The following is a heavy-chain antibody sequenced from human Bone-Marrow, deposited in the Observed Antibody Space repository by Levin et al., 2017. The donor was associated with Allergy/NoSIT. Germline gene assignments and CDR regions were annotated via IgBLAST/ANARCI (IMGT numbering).Heavy chain of an antibody. CDR1: GSSISSGQD. D-gene: IGHD3-16*01. CDR2: LSHNGNT. J-gene: IGHJ5*02. CDR3: ARLGGKDWINPPRWFDP. V-gene: IGHV4-38-2*01. Sequence: PSETLSLTCDVSGSSISSGQDWGWIRQPPGKGLEWIASLSHNGNTYYNPSLKSRLTTSLDTSKNSFSLNLSSLTAADTAVYYCARLGGKDWINPPRWFDPWGRGTLVTVSS.